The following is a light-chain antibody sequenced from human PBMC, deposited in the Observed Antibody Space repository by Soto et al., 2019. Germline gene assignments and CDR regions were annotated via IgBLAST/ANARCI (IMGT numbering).Light chain of an antibody. CDR3: ASWEDSLNGWV. CDR2: SDG. V-gene: IGLV1-44*01. Sequence: QAVVTQPPSASGTPGQRVTISCSGSSSNVGSNTVSWYQQLPGTAPKVLIYSDGQRPSGVPDRFSGSRSGSSASLTISGLQSGDEGDYYCASWEDSLNGWVIGGGTQLTVL. CDR1: SSNVGSNT. J-gene: IGLJ3*02.